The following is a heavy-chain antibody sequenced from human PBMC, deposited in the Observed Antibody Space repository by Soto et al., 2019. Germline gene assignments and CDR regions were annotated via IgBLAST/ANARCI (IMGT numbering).Heavy chain of an antibody. D-gene: IGHD1-26*01. Sequence: EVQLLESGGGLVQPGGSLRLSCAASGFTFSSYAMSWVRQAPGKGLEWVSAISGSGGSTYYADSVKGRFTISRDNSKNTLYLQMNSLRAEDTAVYYCAKDGEWELVWRYYFDYWGQGPLVTVSS. CDR1: GFTFSSYA. V-gene: IGHV3-23*01. CDR2: ISGSGGST. CDR3: AKDGEWELVWRYYFDY. J-gene: IGHJ4*02.